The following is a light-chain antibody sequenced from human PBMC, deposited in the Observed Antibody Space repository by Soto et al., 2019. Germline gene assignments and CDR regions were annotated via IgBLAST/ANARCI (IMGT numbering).Light chain of an antibody. J-gene: IGKJ2*01. CDR2: GAS. V-gene: IGKV3-15*01. CDR3: QQYNNWPPYN. Sequence: EIVMTQSPATLSVSPGERATLSCRASQSVSSNLAWYQQKPGQAPRLLIYGASTRATGIPARFSGSGSGTEFTHTISRLQSEDFALYYCQQYNNWPPYNFGQGTKLEIK. CDR1: QSVSSN.